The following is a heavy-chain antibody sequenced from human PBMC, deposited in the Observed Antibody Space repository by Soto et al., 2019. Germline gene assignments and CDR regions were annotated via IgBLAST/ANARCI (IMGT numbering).Heavy chain of an antibody. D-gene: IGHD2-21*01. V-gene: IGHV3-9*01. Sequence: EVQLVESGGGLVEPGGSLRLSCTASGFTFDDYTMHWVRQAPGKGLEWVSHVTWNGGSTGYADSVKGRFSISRDNAKNSVYLQMNNLRTEDTAFYYCVRNKDSFAYSAYTAYSHWGQGTLVTVSS. CDR1: GFTFDDYT. CDR3: VRNKDSFAYSAYTAYSH. J-gene: IGHJ4*02. CDR2: VTWNGGST.